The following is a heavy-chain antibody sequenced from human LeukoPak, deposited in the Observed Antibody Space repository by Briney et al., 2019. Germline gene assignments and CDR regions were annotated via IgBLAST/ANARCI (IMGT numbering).Heavy chain of an antibody. CDR3: ARPPLGAVADTGAFDI. D-gene: IGHD6-19*01. CDR2: IKQDGSEK. CDR1: GFTFSSYW. J-gene: IGHJ3*02. Sequence: GGSLRLSCAASGFTFSSYWMSWVRQAPGKGLEWVANIKQDGSEKYYVDSVKGRFTISRDNAKNSLYLQMNSLRAEDTAVYYCARPPLGAVADTGAFDIWGQGTMVTVSS. V-gene: IGHV3-7*01.